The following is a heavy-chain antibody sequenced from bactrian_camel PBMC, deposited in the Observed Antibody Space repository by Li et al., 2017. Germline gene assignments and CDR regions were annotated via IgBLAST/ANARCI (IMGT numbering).Heavy chain of an antibody. CDR1: GFMFSRNA. V-gene: IGHV3S30*01. D-gene: IGHD3*01. Sequence: QLVESGGGLVSPGGSLRLSCLASGFMFSRNALAWVRQAPGKEREGVAAISPASGRRYYGDSVKGRFTISQDDAKSTLYLQMNKLKPEDTAVYYCVTSMLGPNAGFGQGTQVTVS. CDR2: ISPASGRR. J-gene: IGHJ4*01.